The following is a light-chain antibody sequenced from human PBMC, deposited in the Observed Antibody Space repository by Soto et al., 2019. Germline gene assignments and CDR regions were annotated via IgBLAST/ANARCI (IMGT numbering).Light chain of an antibody. Sequence: DIVMTQSALSLPVTPGEPASISCRSSQSLLHTNGYNYLDWYLQKPGQSPQLLIYLGSNRASGVPDRFSGSGSGTDFTLKISRVEAEDVGVYYCMQALQSPWTFGQGTKVEI. CDR2: LGS. V-gene: IGKV2-28*01. J-gene: IGKJ1*01. CDR3: MQALQSPWT. CDR1: QSLLHTNGYNY.